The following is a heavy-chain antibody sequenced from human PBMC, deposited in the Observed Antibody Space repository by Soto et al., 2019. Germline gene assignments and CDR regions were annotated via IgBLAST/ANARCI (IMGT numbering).Heavy chain of an antibody. J-gene: IGHJ5*02. CDR2: INHSGST. D-gene: IGHD6-13*01. Sequence: PSETLSLTCAVYGGSFSGYYWSWIRQPPGKGLEWIGEINHSGSTNYNPSLKSRVTISVDTSKNQFSLKLSSVTAADTAVYYCARVWMAAAGFRLNWFDPWGQGTLVTVSS. CDR1: GGSFSGYY. V-gene: IGHV4-34*01. CDR3: ARVWMAAAGFRLNWFDP.